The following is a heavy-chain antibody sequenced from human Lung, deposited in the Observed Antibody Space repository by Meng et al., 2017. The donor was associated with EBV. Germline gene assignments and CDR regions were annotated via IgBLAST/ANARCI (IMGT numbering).Heavy chain of an antibody. J-gene: IGHJ4*02. V-gene: IGHV3-30*18. CDR1: GFTFNDYG. Sequence: QVQLVESGXXXXXPXXIXXLSCATSGFTFNDYGIHWVRQAPGKGLEWVAVISFDGTNEYYADSVKGRFTISRDDSKNTSSLQMGALRAEDTAVYYCAKDGPHYFDHWGAGTLVTVSS. CDR3: AKDGPHYFDH. CDR2: ISFDGTNE.